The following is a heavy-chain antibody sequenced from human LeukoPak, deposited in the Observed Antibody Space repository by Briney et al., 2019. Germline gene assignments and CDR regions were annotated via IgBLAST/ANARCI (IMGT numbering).Heavy chain of an antibody. V-gene: IGHV1-2*02. Sequence: ASVKVSCKASGFTFTGYYMHWVRQAPGQGLEWMGWINPNSGGTNYAQKLQGRVTMTTDTSTSTAYMELRSLRSDDTAVYYCALDYGDYYCGYWGQGTLVTVSS. J-gene: IGHJ4*02. CDR3: ALDYGDYYCGY. D-gene: IGHD4-17*01. CDR2: INPNSGGT. CDR1: GFTFTGYY.